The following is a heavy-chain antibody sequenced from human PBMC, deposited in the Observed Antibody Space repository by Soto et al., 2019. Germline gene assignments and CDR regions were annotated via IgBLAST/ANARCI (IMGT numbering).Heavy chain of an antibody. J-gene: IGHJ4*02. D-gene: IGHD2-2*01. V-gene: IGHV3-48*02. CDR2: ISSSSSTI. Sequence: EVQLVESGGGLVHPGGSLRISCAASGFTFSSYSMNWVCQAPGKGVEWVSYISSSSSTIYYADSVKGRFTISRDNAKNSLYLQMNSLRDEDTAVYYCARGAYIVVVPAGADYWGQGTLVTVSS. CDR3: ARGAYIVVVPAGADY. CDR1: GFTFSSYS.